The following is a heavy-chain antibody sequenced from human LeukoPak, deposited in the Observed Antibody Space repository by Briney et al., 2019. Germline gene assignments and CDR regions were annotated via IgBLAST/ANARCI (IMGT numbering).Heavy chain of an antibody. J-gene: IGHJ5*02. D-gene: IGHD6-13*01. CDR1: GFTFSSYS. Sequence: GGSLRLSCAASGFTFSSYSMNWVRQAPGKGLEWVSSISSSSSYIYYADSVKGRFTISRDNAKNSLYLQMNSLRAEDTAVYYCARVPGIAAGNWFDPWGQGTLVTVSS. V-gene: IGHV3-21*01. CDR2: ISSSSSYI. CDR3: ARVPGIAAGNWFDP.